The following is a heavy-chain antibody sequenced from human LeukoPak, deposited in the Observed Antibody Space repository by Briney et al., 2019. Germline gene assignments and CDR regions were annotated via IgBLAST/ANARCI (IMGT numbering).Heavy chain of an antibody. CDR3: ARVPYYYDSSGYYA. V-gene: IGHV4-59*12. D-gene: IGHD3-22*01. CDR2: FYSSGIT. J-gene: IGHJ5*02. CDR1: GGSISSYY. Sequence: SGTLSLTCAMSGGSISSYYWSWIRQPRGKGLEGSWHFYSSGITNYNPSLNSRVNISVAPSKNQLSLKLSSVHAADTAVYYCARVPYYYDSSGYYAWGQGTLVTVSS.